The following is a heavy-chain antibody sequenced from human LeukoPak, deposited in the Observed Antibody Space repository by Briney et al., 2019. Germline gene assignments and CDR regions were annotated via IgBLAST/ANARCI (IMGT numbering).Heavy chain of an antibody. Sequence: ASVKVSCKASGYTFTSYGISWVRRAPGQGLEWMGWISAYNGNTNYAQKLQGRVTMTTDTSTSTAYMELRSLRFDDTAVYYCAREDSSGPNGFDPWGQGTLVTVSS. CDR2: ISAYNGNT. J-gene: IGHJ5*02. CDR1: GYTFTSYG. D-gene: IGHD3-22*01. CDR3: AREDSSGPNGFDP. V-gene: IGHV1-18*01.